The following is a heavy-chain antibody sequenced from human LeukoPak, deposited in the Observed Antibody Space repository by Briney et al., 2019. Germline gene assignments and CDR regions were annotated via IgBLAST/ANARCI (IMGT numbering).Heavy chain of an antibody. D-gene: IGHD3-22*01. CDR3: AKDGSGYYLDY. V-gene: IGHV3-23*01. Sequence: GGSLRLSCAVSGFTFSSYWMSWVRQAPGKGLEWVSAISGSGGSTYYADSVKGRFTISRDNSKNTLYLQMNSLRAEDTAVYYCAKDGSGYYLDYWGQGTLVTVSS. CDR1: GFTFSSYW. J-gene: IGHJ4*02. CDR2: ISGSGGST.